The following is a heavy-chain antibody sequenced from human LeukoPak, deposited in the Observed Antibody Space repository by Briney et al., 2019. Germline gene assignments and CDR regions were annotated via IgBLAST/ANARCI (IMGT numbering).Heavy chain of an antibody. CDR3: AGQRDSGLDFDS. V-gene: IGHV5-51*01. J-gene: IGHJ4*02. CDR2: IYPSESDT. CDR1: GYSFNNYW. D-gene: IGHD5-12*01. Sequence: GESLKISCMGSGYSFNNYWIGWVRQLPGSGLECVGVIYPSESDTRYSPSFQGQVTISADKSIDTAYLQWSRLKASDTAMYYCAGQRDSGLDFDSWGQGTLVTVSP.